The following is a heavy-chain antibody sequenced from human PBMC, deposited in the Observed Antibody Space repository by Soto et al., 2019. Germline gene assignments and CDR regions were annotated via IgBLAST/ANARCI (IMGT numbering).Heavy chain of an antibody. D-gene: IGHD6-13*01. CDR3: ARDGGSWDYYYGMDV. CDR1: GGSISSSNW. V-gene: IGHV4-4*02. CDR2: IYHSGST. Sequence: SETLSLTCAVSGGSISSSNWWSWVRQPPGKGLEWIGEIYHSGSTNYNPSLKSRVTISVDKSKNQFSLKLSSVTAADTAVYYCARDGGSWDYYYGMDVWGEGTTVTVSS. J-gene: IGHJ6*04.